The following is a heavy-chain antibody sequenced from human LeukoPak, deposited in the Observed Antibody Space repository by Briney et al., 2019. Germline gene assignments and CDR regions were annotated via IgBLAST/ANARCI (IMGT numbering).Heavy chain of an antibody. J-gene: IGHJ4*02. V-gene: IGHV3-23*01. CDR2: ITGSGGST. CDR1: GFTFSSYA. D-gene: IGHD2-2*01. Sequence: PGGSLRLSCAASGFTFSSYAMSWVRQAPGKGLEWVSAITGSGGSTYYADSVKGRFTISRDNSKNTLFLQMNSLRAEDTAVYYCAKRATYCSSTSCFDYWGQGTLVTVSS. CDR3: AKRATYCSSTSCFDY.